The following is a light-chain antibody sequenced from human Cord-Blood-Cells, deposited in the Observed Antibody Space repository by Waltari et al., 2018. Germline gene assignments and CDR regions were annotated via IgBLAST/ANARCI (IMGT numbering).Light chain of an antibody. J-gene: IGLJ2*01. V-gene: IGLV1-40*01. CDR3: QSYDSSLSGSV. CDR1: SSNIGAGYD. Sequence: QSVLTQPPSVSGVPGQRVTISCTGSSSNIGAGYDVHWYQQLPGTAPKLLIYGNSNRPAGVPYRFSGSKSGTSASLAITGLQAEDEADYYCQSYDSSLSGSVFGGGTKLTVL. CDR2: GNS.